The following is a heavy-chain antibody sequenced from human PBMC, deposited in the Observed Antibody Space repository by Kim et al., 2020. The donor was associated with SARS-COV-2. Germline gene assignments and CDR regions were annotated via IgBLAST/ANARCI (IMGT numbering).Heavy chain of an antibody. CDR1: GGSISSSSSY. J-gene: IGHJ5*01. D-gene: IGHD6-13*01. CDR2: IYYSGST. CDR3: ARLQGISNWFDS. Sequence: SETLSLTCTVSGGSISSSSSYWGWIRQPTGKGRVWIGSIYYSGSTYSNPSLKSRVTISVDTSKNQFSLKLGSVTAADTAVYYCARLQGISNWFDSWGQGTLVTVSS. V-gene: IGHV4-39*01.